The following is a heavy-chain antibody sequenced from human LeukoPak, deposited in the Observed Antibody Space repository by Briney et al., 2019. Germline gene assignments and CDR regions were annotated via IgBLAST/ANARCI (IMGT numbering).Heavy chain of an antibody. CDR3: ARDSGIYYFYMDV. D-gene: IGHD3-10*01. Sequence: SETLSLTCTVSGGSISNYYWSWIRQPAGKELEWMGRIYTSGSTNYNPSLKSRVTMSVDTSKNQFSLKLSSVTAADTAVYYCARDSGIYYFYMDVWGKGTTVTVSS. CDR1: GGSISNYY. J-gene: IGHJ6*03. CDR2: IYTSGST. V-gene: IGHV4-4*07.